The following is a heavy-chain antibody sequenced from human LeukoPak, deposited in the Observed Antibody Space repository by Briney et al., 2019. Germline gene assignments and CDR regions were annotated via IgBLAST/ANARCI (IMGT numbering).Heavy chain of an antibody. Sequence: GGSLRLSCGASEFSLRSYSMDWVRQAPGKGLEWVSHINSGSSAIYYADSVKGRFTISRDNAGNSLYLHMNSLRAEDTAVYYCARVLLERPGIDSFDMWGQGTMVTVSS. CDR2: INSGSSAI. D-gene: IGHD1-1*01. CDR3: ARVLLERPGIDSFDM. V-gene: IGHV3-48*01. J-gene: IGHJ3*02. CDR1: EFSLRSYS.